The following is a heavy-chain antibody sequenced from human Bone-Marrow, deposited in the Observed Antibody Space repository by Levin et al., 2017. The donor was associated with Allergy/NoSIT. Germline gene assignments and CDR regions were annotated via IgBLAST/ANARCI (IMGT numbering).Heavy chain of an antibody. CDR3: ARDLYGSKYYYYYYGMDV. Sequence: GESLKISCAASGFTFSSYAMHWVRQAPGKGLEWVAVISYDGSNKYYADSVKGRFTISRDNSKNTLYLQMNSLRAEDTAVYYCARDLYGSKYYYYYYGMDVWGQGTTVTVSS. V-gene: IGHV3-30*04. CDR1: GFTFSSYA. D-gene: IGHD3-10*01. J-gene: IGHJ6*02. CDR2: ISYDGSNK.